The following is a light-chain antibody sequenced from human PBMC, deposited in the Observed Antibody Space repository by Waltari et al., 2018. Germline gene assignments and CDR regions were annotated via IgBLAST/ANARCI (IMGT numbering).Light chain of an antibody. CDR3: TAWDDSLNAWV. Sequence: QSVLTQPPSASGTPGQRVTISCSGSSSNIGRRYVYWYQQVPGTAPKLLIYLTKQRRSGVPDRCSGSKSGSSASLAISGLRSDDEADYYCTAWDDSLNAWVFGGGTQLTV. CDR1: SSNIGRRY. J-gene: IGLJ3*02. V-gene: IGLV1-47*01. CDR2: LTK.